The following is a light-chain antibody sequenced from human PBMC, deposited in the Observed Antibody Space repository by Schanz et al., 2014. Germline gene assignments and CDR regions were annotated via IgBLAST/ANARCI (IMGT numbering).Light chain of an antibody. V-gene: IGKV1-27*01. Sequence: DIQMTQSPSSLSASVGERVTLTCRASQDIGNYLAWFQQRPGKVPKVLIYGASTLQSGVPSRFSGSGSGTDFTLTISSLQPEDVATYYCQKYNSAPRTFGPGTKVDIK. J-gene: IGKJ3*01. CDR3: QKYNSAPRT. CDR2: GAS. CDR1: QDIGNY.